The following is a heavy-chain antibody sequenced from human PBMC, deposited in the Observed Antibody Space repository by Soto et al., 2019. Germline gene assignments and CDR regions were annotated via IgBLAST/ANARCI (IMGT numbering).Heavy chain of an antibody. D-gene: IGHD1-26*01. CDR3: AKRRGVGLTRSSFDY. V-gene: IGHV1-46*03. CDR2: IDPSGGDT. Sequence: QVQLVQSGAEVRKPGASVKVSCKASGYTFNRHYIQWVRQAPGQGREWMGMIDPSGGDTNYAKKFQGRVTLTSDTSTSTVYMELSSLRSADTAVYYCAKRRGVGLTRSSFDYWGPGTLVIVSS. CDR1: GYTFNRHY. J-gene: IGHJ4*02.